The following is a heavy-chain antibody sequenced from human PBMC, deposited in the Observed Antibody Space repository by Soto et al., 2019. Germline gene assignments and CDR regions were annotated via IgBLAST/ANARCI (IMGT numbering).Heavy chain of an antibody. CDR3: AKDPADYAHSSVNGRYNYYYNGREV. Sequence: PGGSLRLSCAASGFTFSSYGMHWVRQAPGKGLEWVAVISYDGSNKYYADSVKGRFTISRDNSKNTLYLQMNSLRAEDTAVYYCAKDPADYAHSSVNGRYNYYYNGREVWHQETTGTVSS. CDR2: ISYDGSNK. V-gene: IGHV3-30*18. CDR1: GFTFSSYG. J-gene: IGHJ6*02. D-gene: IGHD4-17*01.